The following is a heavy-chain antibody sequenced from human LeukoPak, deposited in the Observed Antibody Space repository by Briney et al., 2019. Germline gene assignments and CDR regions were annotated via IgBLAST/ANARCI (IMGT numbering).Heavy chain of an antibody. CDR3: ARTGDYYDSSGYYFGYFQH. D-gene: IGHD3-22*01. Sequence: SVKVSCKASGGTFSSYAISWVRQAPGQGLEWMGRITPIFGTANYAQKFQGRVTITTDESTSTAYMELSSLRSEDTAVYYCARTGDYYDSSGYYFGYFQHWGQGTLVTVSS. CDR1: GGTFSSYA. V-gene: IGHV1-69*05. CDR2: ITPIFGTA. J-gene: IGHJ1*01.